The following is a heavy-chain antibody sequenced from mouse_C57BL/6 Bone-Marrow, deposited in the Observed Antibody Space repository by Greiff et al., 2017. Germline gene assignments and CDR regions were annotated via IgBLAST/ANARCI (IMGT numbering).Heavy chain of an antibody. CDR3: ASAITTVVAGFDY. D-gene: IGHD1-1*01. Sequence: EVQLQESGPGLVKPSQSLSLTCSVTGYSITSGYYWNWIRQFPGNKLEWMGYISYDGSNNYNPSLKNRISITRDTSKNQFFLKLNSVTTEDTATYYCASAITTVVAGFDYWGQGTTLTVSS. CDR1: GYSITSGYY. J-gene: IGHJ2*01. CDR2: ISYDGSN. V-gene: IGHV3-6*01.